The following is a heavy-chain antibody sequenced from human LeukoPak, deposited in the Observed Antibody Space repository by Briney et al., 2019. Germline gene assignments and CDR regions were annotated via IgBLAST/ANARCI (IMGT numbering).Heavy chain of an antibody. CDR2: INSDGSST. D-gene: IGHD6-19*01. Sequence: PGGSLRLSCAASGFTFSSYWMHWVRQAPGKGLVWVSHINSDGSSTSYADSVKGRFTISRDNAKNTLYLQMNSLRAEDTAVYYCARGRQWLVILGYYMDVWGKGTTVTVSS. CDR3: ARGRQWLVILGYYMDV. J-gene: IGHJ6*03. V-gene: IGHV3-74*01. CDR1: GFTFSSYW.